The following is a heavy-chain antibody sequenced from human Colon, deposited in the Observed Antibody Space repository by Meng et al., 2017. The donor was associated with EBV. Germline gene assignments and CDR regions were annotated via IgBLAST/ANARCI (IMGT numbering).Heavy chain of an antibody. V-gene: IGHV4-34*01. CDR1: GGSFSGYV. CDR2: VSHPGSA. CDR3: ARVPTTGYKDH. Sequence: QGLLQEFGAGLLKPSGTLFLTWTGSGGSFSGYVWSWVRQPPGKGMEWIGEVSHPGSANYNPSLKSRVTISVDASEKQFSLRLTSVTAADSAVYYCARVPTTGYKDHWGQGTLVTVSS. J-gene: IGHJ4*02. D-gene: IGHD3-9*01.